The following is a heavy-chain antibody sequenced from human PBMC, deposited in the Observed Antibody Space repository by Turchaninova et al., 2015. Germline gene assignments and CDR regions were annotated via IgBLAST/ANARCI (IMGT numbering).Heavy chain of an antibody. CDR2: NYWYDEK. CDR3: AHISPGWYNYFQH. Sequence: QITLKESGPTLVKPTQTLTLTCTFSGFSLSTSGLGVGWIRQPPGKALEWLALNYWYDEKLHSPSLKSRLTITKHTSNSQVVLTMTNIDPVDTATYCCAHISPGWYNYFQHWGQGTLVTVSS. D-gene: IGHD6-19*01. J-gene: IGHJ1*01. V-gene: IGHV2-5*01. CDR1: GFSLSTSGLG.